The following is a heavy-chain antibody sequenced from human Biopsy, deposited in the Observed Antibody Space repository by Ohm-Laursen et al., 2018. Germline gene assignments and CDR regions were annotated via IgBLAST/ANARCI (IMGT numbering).Heavy chain of an antibody. CDR3: VSEVVGDTDH. V-gene: IGHV3-33*01. D-gene: IGHD2-15*01. CDR1: GFIFGDFG. CDR2: IWHDGSEK. J-gene: IGHJ4*02. Sequence: SLRLSCSATGFIFGDFGMHWVRQAPGKGPEWVAVIWHDGSEKYYAGSVKGRFSISRDNSKNTLNLQMNSLRVEDTAIYYCVSEVVGDTDHWGQGTLVTVSS.